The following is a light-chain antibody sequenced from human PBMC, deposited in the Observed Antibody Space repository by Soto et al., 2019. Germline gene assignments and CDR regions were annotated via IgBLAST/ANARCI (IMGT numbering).Light chain of an antibody. CDR1: SSNIGAGYD. J-gene: IGLJ2*01. Sequence: QSVLTQPTSVSGAPGQRVTISCTGSSSNIGAGYDVHWYQQLPGTAPKLLIYRNSNRPSGVPDRFSGSKSGTSGSLAITGLQAEDEADYYCQSYDSSLSGSVFGGGTKLTVL. V-gene: IGLV1-40*01. CDR3: QSYDSSLSGSV. CDR2: RNS.